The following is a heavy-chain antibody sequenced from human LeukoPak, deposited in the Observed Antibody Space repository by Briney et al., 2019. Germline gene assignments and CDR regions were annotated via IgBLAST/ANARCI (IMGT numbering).Heavy chain of an antibody. J-gene: IGHJ6*02. CDR1: GFSFSSYA. V-gene: IGHV3-23*01. CDR3: AKRAGYCSSTSCYGTYYYYGMDV. D-gene: IGHD2-2*01. CDR2: ISGSGGST. Sequence: QPGGSLRLSCAASGFSFSSYAMSWVRQAPGKGLEWVSAISGSGGSTYYADSVKGRFTISRDNSNNTLYLQMNSLRAEDTAVYYCAKRAGYCSSTSCYGTYYYYGMDVWGQGTTVTVSS.